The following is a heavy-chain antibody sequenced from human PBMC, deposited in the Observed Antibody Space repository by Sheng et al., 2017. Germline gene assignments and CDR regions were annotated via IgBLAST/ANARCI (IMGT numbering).Heavy chain of an antibody. CDR1: GFTFSSYS. Sequence: EVQLVESGGGLVQPGGSLRLSCAGSGFTFSSYSMNWVRQAPGKGLEWVSYISSTSRTAYYADSVKGRFTISRDNGRNSLYLEMNSLRAEDTAVYYCARDYYGDYMMQYRGQGTLVTVSS. CDR3: ARDYYGDYMMQY. CDR2: ISSTSRTA. D-gene: IGHD4-17*01. V-gene: IGHV3-48*01. J-gene: IGHJ4*02.